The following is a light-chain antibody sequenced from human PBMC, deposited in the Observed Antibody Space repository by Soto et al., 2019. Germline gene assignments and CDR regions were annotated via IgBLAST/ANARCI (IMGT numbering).Light chain of an antibody. CDR1: HSLVYSDGNTY. Sequence: DVVMTQSPLTLPVTLGQPASISCRSSHSLVYSDGNTYLNWFKQRQGQAPRSLIYMVSNRDSGVPDRFRGSGAGTDFTLKISRVEDEDVGVYYCRQGTYLPLTFGGGTKVEIK. V-gene: IGKV2-30*01. CDR3: RQGTYLPLT. J-gene: IGKJ4*01. CDR2: MVS.